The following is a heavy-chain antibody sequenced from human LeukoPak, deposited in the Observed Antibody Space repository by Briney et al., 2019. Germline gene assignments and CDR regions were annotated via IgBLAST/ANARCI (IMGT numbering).Heavy chain of an antibody. CDR3: ARGRYISGWYPLDY. J-gene: IGHJ4*02. CDR1: GGSISSGGYY. D-gene: IGHD6-19*01. CDR2: IYDSGST. Sequence: SETLSLTCPVSGGSISSGGYYWGWIRQHPGKGLEWLGHIYDSGSTYYNPSLKSRVTLSVDTSKNQFSLKPSSVTAADTAVYYCARGRYISGWYPLDYWGQGALVTVSS. V-gene: IGHV4-31*03.